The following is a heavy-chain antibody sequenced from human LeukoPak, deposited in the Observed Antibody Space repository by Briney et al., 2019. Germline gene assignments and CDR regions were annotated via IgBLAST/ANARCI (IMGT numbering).Heavy chain of an antibody. CDR1: GYTFTAYY. Sequence: GASVKVSCKASGYTFTAYYIHWVRQAPGQGLQWMGWINPNSGDTNYAQKFQDRVTLTRDTSISTAYMELTNLRSDDTAVYYCARPNGDFYNWFDPWGQGTLVTVSS. D-gene: IGHD2-21*02. J-gene: IGHJ5*02. V-gene: IGHV1-2*02. CDR3: ARPNGDFYNWFDP. CDR2: INPNSGDT.